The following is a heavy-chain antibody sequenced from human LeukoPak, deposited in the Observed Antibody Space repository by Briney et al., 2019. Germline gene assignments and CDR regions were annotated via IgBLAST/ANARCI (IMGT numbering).Heavy chain of an antibody. Sequence: SETLSLTCTVSGASIRSHHWTWIRQPPGKGLEWIGNVYYVGSTSYSPSLKSRVTISLDTSKNQFSLEMNSVPAADTAVYYCARSGDSSAYYSFWGQGILVTVSS. CDR2: VYYVGST. CDR1: GASIRSHH. CDR3: ARSGDSSAYYSF. D-gene: IGHD3-22*01. V-gene: IGHV4-59*11. J-gene: IGHJ4*02.